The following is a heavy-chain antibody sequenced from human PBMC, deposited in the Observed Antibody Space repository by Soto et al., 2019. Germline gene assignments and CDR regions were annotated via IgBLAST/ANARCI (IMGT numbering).Heavy chain of an antibody. CDR2: ISWDGGST. J-gene: IGHJ3*02. D-gene: IGHD3-22*01. CDR1: GFTFDDYT. CDR3: AKDITYDMSGYPPLHAFDI. V-gene: IGHV3-43*01. Sequence: PGESLRLSCAASGFTFDDYTMHWVRQAPGKGLGWVSLISWDGGSTNYADSVQGRFTISRDNSKNSLYLQMNSLRTEDTALYSGAKDITYDMSGYPPLHAFDIWGQGTMVTVSS.